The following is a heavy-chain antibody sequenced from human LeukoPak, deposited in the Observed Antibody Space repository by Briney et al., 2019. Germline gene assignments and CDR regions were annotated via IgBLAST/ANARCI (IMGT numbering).Heavy chain of an antibody. V-gene: IGHV4-61*02. Sequence: SETLSLTCTVAGGSISSGSYYWSGVREPAGKGLEWIGRIYTSGSTNYNPSLKSRVTISVDTSKNHFSLKLSSVTAADTAVYYCAREVTIFGVVTRARFDPWGQGTLVTVSS. CDR3: AREVTIFGVVTRARFDP. CDR2: IYTSGST. D-gene: IGHD3-3*01. CDR1: GGSISSGSYY. J-gene: IGHJ5*02.